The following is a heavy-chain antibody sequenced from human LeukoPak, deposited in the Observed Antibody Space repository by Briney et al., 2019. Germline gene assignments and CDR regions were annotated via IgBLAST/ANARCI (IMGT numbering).Heavy chain of an antibody. CDR2: IYYSGST. CDR1: VGPISSYH. CDR3: ARVMTTGKAYDI. J-gene: IGHJ3*02. V-gene: IGHV4-59*13. D-gene: IGHD3-16*01. Sequence: SEPLSLTCTVSVGPISSYHGLWTPHSPGEGRGWVGYIYYSGSTNYNPSLKSRVTISVDTSKNQFSLKLSSVTAADTAVYYCARVMTTGKAYDIWGQGTMVTVSS.